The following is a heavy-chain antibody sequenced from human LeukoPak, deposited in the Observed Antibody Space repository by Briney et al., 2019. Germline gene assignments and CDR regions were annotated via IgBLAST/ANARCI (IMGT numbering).Heavy chain of an antibody. V-gene: IGHV4-59*01. Sequence: PSETLSLTCTVSGGSISSYYWSWIRQPPGKGLEWIGYIYYSGSTNYNPSLRSRVTISVDTSKNQFSLKLSSVTAADTAVYYCARAPFGDYSTDGYYFDYWGQGTLVTVRS. CDR2: IYYSGST. D-gene: IGHD2-21*01. J-gene: IGHJ4*02. CDR3: ARAPFGDYSTDGYYFDY. CDR1: GGSISSYY.